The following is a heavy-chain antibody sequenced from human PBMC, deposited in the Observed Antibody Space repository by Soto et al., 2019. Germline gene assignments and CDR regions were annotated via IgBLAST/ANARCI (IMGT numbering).Heavy chain of an antibody. CDR3: APRVAVTATGIDC. D-gene: IGHD2-15*01. CDR1: GFSFSTYA. V-gene: IGHV3-23*01. Sequence: EVQLLESGGGLVQPGGSLRLSCAASGFSFSTYAMNWVRQAPGKGLEWVSGISGSGDSTYYADSVKGRFTISRDNSKNTLCLQMNSLRAEDTAIYYCAPRVAVTATGIDCWGQGTLVSVSS. J-gene: IGHJ4*02. CDR2: ISGSGDST.